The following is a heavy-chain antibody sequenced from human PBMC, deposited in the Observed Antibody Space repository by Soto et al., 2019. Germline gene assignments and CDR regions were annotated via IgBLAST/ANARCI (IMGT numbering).Heavy chain of an antibody. CDR3: AKGQTQYSSSWSNDAFDI. CDR1: GFTFDDYA. J-gene: IGHJ3*02. Sequence: ESGGGLVQPGRSLRLSCAASGFTFDDYAMHWVRQAPGKGLEWVSGISWNSGSIGYADSVKGRFTISRDNAKNSLYLQMNSLRAEDTALYYCAKGQTQYSSSWSNDAFDIWGQGTMVTVSS. V-gene: IGHV3-9*01. D-gene: IGHD6-13*01. CDR2: ISWNSGSI.